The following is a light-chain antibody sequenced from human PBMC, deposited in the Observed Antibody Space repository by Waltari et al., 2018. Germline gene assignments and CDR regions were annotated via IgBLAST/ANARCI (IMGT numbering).Light chain of an antibody. V-gene: IGKV3-20*01. J-gene: IGKJ5*01. CDR2: GAS. CDR1: QSVSSSY. Sequence: EIVLTQSPGTLSLSPGERATLSCRASQSVSSSYLAWYQQKPGQAPRLLIYGASSRATCIPDRFSGSGSGTDFTLTISRLEPEDFAVYYCQQWRTFGQGTRLEIK. CDR3: QQWRT.